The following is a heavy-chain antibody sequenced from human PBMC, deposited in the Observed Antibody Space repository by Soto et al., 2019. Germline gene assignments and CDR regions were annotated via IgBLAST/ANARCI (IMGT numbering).Heavy chain of an antibody. J-gene: IGHJ4*01. CDR3: ARTYCSGGSCYSAFDY. D-gene: IGHD2-15*01. Sequence: QVQLQESGPGLVKPSGTLSLTCAVSSGSISSDNWWSWVRQPPGKGLEWIGEIYPSGNTNYNPSLRSRVTISVDRSKNQFSLKLSSVTAADTAVYYCARTYCSGGSCYSAFDYWGHGTLVTVSS. V-gene: IGHV4-4*02. CDR1: SGSISSDNW. CDR2: IYPSGNT.